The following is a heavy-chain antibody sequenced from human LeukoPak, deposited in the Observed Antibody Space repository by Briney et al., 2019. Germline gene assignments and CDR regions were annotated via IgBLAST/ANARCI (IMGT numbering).Heavy chain of an antibody. CDR2: LYRGGGT. CDR3: TRDVIYASEIYSYGDS. Sequence: PGGSLRLSCAASGFTFSSYEMNWVRQAPGKGLEWVSVLYRGGGTAYADSVKGRFTISRDNSKNTVYLQMNSLRAEDTAVYYCTRDVIYASEIYSYGDSWGQGTLVTVSS. J-gene: IGHJ4*02. D-gene: IGHD3-16*01. CDR1: GFTFSSYE. V-gene: IGHV3-66*01.